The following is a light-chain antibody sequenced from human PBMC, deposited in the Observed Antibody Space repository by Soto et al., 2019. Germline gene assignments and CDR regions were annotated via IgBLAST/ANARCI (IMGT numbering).Light chain of an antibody. CDR1: QTIASRY. J-gene: IGKJ5*01. V-gene: IGKV3-20*01. Sequence: EIVLTQSPGTLSFSPGERATLSCGASQTIASRYLAWYQHQPGQAPRLLIYRTFARAPGIPDRFSGGGSGTDFTLTISRLEREDFAMNYCQQYDTSPPTFGQGTRLDIK. CDR3: QQYDTSPPT. CDR2: RTF.